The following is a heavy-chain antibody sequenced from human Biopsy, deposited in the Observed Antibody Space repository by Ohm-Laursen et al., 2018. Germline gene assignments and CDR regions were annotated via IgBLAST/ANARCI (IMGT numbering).Heavy chain of an antibody. V-gene: IGHV4-31*03. J-gene: IGHJ4*02. CDR1: GDSISSGGNY. CDR3: ARADMVTTIVDY. CDR2: IYHTGCT. Sequence: TLSLTCTVSGDSISSGGNYWSWIRQFPGKGLEWIAYIYHTGCTYYNPSLKSRLSVAIDTSKNQFSVSLRSVTAADTAVYYCARADMVTTIVDYWGQGTLVTVSS. D-gene: IGHD5-12*01.